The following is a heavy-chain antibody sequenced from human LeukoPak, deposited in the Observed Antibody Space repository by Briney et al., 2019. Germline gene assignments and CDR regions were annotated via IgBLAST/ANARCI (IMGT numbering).Heavy chain of an antibody. CDR1: GVSISSISYY. D-gene: IGHD6-25*01. V-gene: IGHV4-39*01. Sequence: SETLSLTCTVSGVSISSISYYWGWVRQSPGKGLAWIGTIYYTGTTYYNPSLRSRVTISLNTSKNQFSLKLNSVTAADTAVYYCARGMRYSSAYYFDYWGQGTLVTVSS. J-gene: IGHJ4*02. CDR3: ARGMRYSSAYYFDY. CDR2: IYYTGTT.